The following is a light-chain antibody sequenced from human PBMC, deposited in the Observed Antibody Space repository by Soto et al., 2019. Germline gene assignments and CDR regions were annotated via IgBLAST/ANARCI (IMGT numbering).Light chain of an antibody. CDR3: VLFMGSGSWV. Sequence: QTVVTQEPSFAVSPGGTVTLTCGLSSGSVSISYYPSWHQQTPGQAPRTLIYNTDNRSSGVPDRFSGSILGNKAALTITGAKAEDESDDCCVLFMGSGSWVFGGGTQLT. CDR1: SGSVSISYY. CDR2: NTD. J-gene: IGLJ3*02. V-gene: IGLV8-61*01.